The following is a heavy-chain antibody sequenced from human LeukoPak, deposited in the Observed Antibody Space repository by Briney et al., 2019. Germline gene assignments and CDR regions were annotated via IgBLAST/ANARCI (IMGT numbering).Heavy chain of an antibody. CDR1: GXTFSSYW. J-gene: IGHJ4*02. V-gene: IGHV3-7*05. CDR3: VAGTSY. Sequence: GGYLRLSCAASGXTFSSYWMTWVRQAQGKGREWVANMTQNGRAKYYVESVKGRFTISRDNAKNSLSLQMNSLRAEDTAVYWAVAGTSYCGEGTLVTVSS. CDR2: MTQNGRAK. D-gene: IGHD6-19*01.